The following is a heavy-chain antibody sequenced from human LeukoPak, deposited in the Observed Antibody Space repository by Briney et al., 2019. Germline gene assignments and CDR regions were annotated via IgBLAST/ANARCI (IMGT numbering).Heavy chain of an antibody. V-gene: IGHV3-30*04. CDR3: ARGGSSGRAVGDGSCMDV. Sequence: PGGSLRLSCAASGFTFSSYAMHWVRQAPGKGLEWVAVISYDGSNKYYADSVKGRFTISRDNSKNTLYLQINSLRAEDTAVYYCARGGSSGRAVGDGSCMDVWGKGTTVTVSS. J-gene: IGHJ6*03. CDR1: GFTFSSYA. CDR2: ISYDGSNK. D-gene: IGHD6-19*01.